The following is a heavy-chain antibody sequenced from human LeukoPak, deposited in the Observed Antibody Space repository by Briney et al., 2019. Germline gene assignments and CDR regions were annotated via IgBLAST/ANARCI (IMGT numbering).Heavy chain of an antibody. Sequence: SETLSLTCSVSGGSSSRSNYYWGWIRQPPGKGLEWIGSIHYGGDTYYNPSLTSRVTISIDTSKNQFSLKLSSVTAADTAVYYCARDPGYHNFDFWGQGIMVTVSS. CDR1: GGSSSRSNYY. CDR3: ARDPGYHNFDF. J-gene: IGHJ4*02. V-gene: IGHV4-39*07. D-gene: IGHD2-15*01. CDR2: IHYGGDT.